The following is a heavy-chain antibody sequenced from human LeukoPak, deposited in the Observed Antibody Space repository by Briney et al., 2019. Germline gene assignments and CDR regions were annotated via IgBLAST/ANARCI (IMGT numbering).Heavy chain of an antibody. CDR3: AKQDLHYYDSSGYGPYYFDY. CDR2: ISGSGGST. Sequence: GGSLRLSCAASGFTFSSYAKSWVRQAPGKGLEWVSAISGSGGSTYYADSVKGRFTISRDNSKNTLYLQMNSLRAEDTAVYYCAKQDLHYYDSSGYGPYYFDYWGQGTLVTVSS. D-gene: IGHD3-22*01. V-gene: IGHV3-23*01. CDR1: GFTFSSYA. J-gene: IGHJ4*02.